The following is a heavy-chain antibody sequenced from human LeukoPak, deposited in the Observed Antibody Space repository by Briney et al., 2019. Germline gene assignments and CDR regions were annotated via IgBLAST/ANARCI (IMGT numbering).Heavy chain of an antibody. Sequence: SETLSLTCTVSGGSISSGGYYWSWIRQHPGKGLEWIGYIYYSGSTYYNPSLKSRVTISVDTSKNRFSLKLSSVTAADTAVYYCARAERGHIVVAYAFDIWGQGTMVTVSS. CDR2: IYYSGST. D-gene: IGHD2-21*01. V-gene: IGHV4-31*03. J-gene: IGHJ3*02. CDR3: ARAERGHIVVAYAFDI. CDR1: GGSISSGGYY.